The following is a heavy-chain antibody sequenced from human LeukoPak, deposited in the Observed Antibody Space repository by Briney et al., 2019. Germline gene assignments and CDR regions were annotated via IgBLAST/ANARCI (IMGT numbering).Heavy chain of an antibody. CDR3: ARDSGPRFDY. J-gene: IGHJ4*02. Sequence: SETLSLTCTVSGGSISSYYWSWIRQPPGKGLEWIGYIYYSGSTNYNPSLKSRVTISVDASKNQFSLKVSSVAAADTAVYYCARDSGPRFDYWGQGTLVTVSS. CDR2: IYYSGST. V-gene: IGHV4-59*01. D-gene: IGHD6-19*01. CDR1: GGSISSYY.